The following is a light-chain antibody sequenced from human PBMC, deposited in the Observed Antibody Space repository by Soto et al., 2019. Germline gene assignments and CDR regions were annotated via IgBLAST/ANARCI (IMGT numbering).Light chain of an antibody. CDR2: DAS. CDR1: QSVNIY. CDR3: QQRSNWLLT. V-gene: IGKV3-11*01. Sequence: EIVLTQSPATLSLSPGERATLSCRASQSVNIYLAWYQQKPGQAPRLLIYDASNRATGIPARFSGSGSGTDFTLTISSLEPEDIAVYYCQQRSNWLLTFGGGTKVDIK. J-gene: IGKJ4*01.